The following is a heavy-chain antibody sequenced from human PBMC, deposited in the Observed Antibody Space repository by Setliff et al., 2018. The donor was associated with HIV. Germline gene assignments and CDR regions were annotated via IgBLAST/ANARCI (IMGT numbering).Heavy chain of an antibody. CDR3: ARGSPIVWFGEFLYPEIDY. CDR1: GYTFTSYY. D-gene: IGHD3-10*01. V-gene: IGHV1-46*01. CDR2: INPSSGST. J-gene: IGHJ4*02. Sequence: ASVKVSCKASGYTFTSYYMHWVRQAPGQGLEWMGIINPSSGSTTYAQKFQGRVTMTRDTSTSTVYMELSSLRSEDTAVYYCARGSPIVWFGEFLYPEIDYWGQGSLVTVSS.